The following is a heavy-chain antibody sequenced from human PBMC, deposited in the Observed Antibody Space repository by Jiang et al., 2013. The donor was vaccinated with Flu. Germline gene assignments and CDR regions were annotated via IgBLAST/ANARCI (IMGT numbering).Heavy chain of an antibody. CDR2: INPNSGGT. CDR3: ARGDAFDI. Sequence: MHWVRQAPGQGLEWMGWINPNSGGTNYAQKFQGWVTMTRDTSISTAYMELSRLRSDATAVYYCARGDAFDIWGQGTMVTVSS. V-gene: IGHV1-2*04. J-gene: IGHJ3*02.